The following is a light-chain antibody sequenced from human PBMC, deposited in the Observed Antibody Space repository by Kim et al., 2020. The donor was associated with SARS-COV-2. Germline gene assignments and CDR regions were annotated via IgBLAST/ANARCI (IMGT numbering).Light chain of an antibody. CDR1: QVVSNN. V-gene: IGKV3-15*01. CDR3: QQYENWPPVT. CDR2: GAS. Sequence: SPGERFTLSCRASQVVSNNLAWYQQKPGQAPRLLIYGASTRATGTPARFSGSGSGTEFTLDISSLQSEDLAVYYCQQYENWPPVTFGGGTKVDIK. J-gene: IGKJ4*01.